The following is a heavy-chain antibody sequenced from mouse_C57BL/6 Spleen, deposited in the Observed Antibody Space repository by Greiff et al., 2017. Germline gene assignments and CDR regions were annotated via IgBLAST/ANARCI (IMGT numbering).Heavy chain of an antibody. CDR2: IYPSDGNT. V-gene: IGHV1-85*01. Sequence: QVQLQQSGPELVKPGASVKLSCKASGYTFTSYEINWVKQRPGQGLEWIGWIYPSDGNTKYNEKFKGKATLTVDTASSTAYMELHSLTSEDSAVYFCASSSYAMDYWGQGTSVTVSS. CDR1: GYTFTSYE. J-gene: IGHJ4*01. CDR3: ASSSYAMDY. D-gene: IGHD1-1*01.